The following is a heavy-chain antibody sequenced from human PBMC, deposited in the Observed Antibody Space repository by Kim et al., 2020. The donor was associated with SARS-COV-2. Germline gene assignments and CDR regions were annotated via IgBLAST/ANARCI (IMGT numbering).Heavy chain of an antibody. J-gene: IGHJ4*02. CDR1: GFTFDDYA. Sequence: GGSLRLSCAASGFTFDDYAMHWVRQVPGKGLEWVSGISWNSASIDYADSVKGRFTISRDNAKNSLYLQMNSLRVEDTALYYCAKEWTGGSGYSFDYWGPGTLVTVSS. V-gene: IGHV3-9*01. D-gene: IGHD5-12*01. CDR2: ISWNSASI. CDR3: AKEWTGGSGYSFDY.